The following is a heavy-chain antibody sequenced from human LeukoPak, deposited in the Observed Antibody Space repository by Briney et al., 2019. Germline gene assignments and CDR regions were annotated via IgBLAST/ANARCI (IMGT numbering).Heavy chain of an antibody. CDR2: FYPGDSAT. CDR1: GFSFTNYW. V-gene: IGHV5-51*01. D-gene: IGHD4-11*01. Sequence: PGESLKISCQGSGFSFTNYWIGWVRQMPGKGLEWLGIFYPGDSATLYSPPFQGLVTISADKSVTPASLQWSSLQASDTPVYYCANQRRDALQSPNWFDPWGQGTLVIVSS. CDR3: ANQRRDALQSPNWFDP. J-gene: IGHJ5*02.